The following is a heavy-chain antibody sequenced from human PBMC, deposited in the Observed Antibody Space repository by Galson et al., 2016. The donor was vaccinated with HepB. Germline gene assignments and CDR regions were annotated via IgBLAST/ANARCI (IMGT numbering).Heavy chain of an antibody. CDR1: GVSVSSNY. D-gene: IGHD3-9*01. V-gene: IGHV3-53*01. J-gene: IGHJ6*02. CDR2: IYSGGST. Sequence: SLRLSCAASGVSVSSNYMSWVRQPPGKGLEWVSVIYSGGSTHYADSVKGRFTISRDNSQNTLYLQMNSLRAEDTAVYYCARSTNILTGYYRYAMDVWGQGTTVTVSS. CDR3: ARSTNILTGYYRYAMDV.